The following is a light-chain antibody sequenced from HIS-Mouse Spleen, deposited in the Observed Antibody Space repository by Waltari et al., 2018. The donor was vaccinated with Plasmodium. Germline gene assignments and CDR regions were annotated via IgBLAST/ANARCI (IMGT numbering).Light chain of an antibody. Sequence: SYELTQPPSVSVSPGQTASITCPGDKLGDNYACWYQQKPGQSPVLVIYQDSKRPSGIPERFSGSNSGNTATLTISGIQAMDEADYYCQAWDSSTVVFGGGTKLTVL. J-gene: IGLJ2*01. CDR2: QDS. CDR3: QAWDSSTVV. CDR1: KLGDNY. V-gene: IGLV3-1*01.